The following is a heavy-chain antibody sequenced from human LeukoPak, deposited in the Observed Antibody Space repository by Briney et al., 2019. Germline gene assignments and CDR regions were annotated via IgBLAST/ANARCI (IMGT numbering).Heavy chain of an antibody. J-gene: IGHJ5*02. Sequence: ASVKVSCKASGYTFTGYYMHWVRQAPRQGLEWMGWMNPNSGNTGYAQKFQGRVTMTRNTSISTAYMELSSLRSEDTAVYYCARRGRWFDPWGQGTLVTVSS. CDR2: MNPNSGNT. V-gene: IGHV1-8*02. CDR3: ARRGRWFDP. D-gene: IGHD3-10*01. CDR1: GYTFTGYY.